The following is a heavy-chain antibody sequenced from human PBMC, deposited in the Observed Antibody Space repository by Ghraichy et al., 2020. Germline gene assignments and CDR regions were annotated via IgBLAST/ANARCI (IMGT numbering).Heavy chain of an antibody. CDR1: GFTFSYYC. Sequence: GGSLRLSCTASGFTFSYYCMHWFRQAPEKGLVWVSRVNSDGTNTIYADSVKGRFPISRDNAKNTLYLQMNSLRVEDTAVYYCARGEYWRTIDYWGQGVLVTVSS. V-gene: IGHV3-74*01. CDR3: ARGEYWRTIDY. CDR2: VNSDGTNT. J-gene: IGHJ4*02. D-gene: IGHD2/OR15-2a*01.